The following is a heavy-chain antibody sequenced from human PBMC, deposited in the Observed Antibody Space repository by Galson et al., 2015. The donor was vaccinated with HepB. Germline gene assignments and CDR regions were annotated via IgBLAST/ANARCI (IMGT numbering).Heavy chain of an antibody. V-gene: IGHV4-4*02. CDR2: IYHDGST. J-gene: IGHJ5*02. CDR3: VSHGTNYDFWFDP. CDR1: GDSLSPTMW. Sequence: ETLSLTCTVSGDSLSPTMWWSWVRQPPGKGLQWIGEIYHDGSTHYNPSLTSRLTMSVDKSKNQLFLKLTSVTAADTAVYYCVSHGTNYDFWFDPWGQGTLVTVSS. D-gene: IGHD3-3*01.